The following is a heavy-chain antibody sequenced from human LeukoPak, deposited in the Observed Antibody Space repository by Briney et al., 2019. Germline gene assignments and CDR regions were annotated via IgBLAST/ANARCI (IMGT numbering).Heavy chain of an antibody. J-gene: IGHJ4*02. D-gene: IGHD5-12*01. Sequence: GGSLTFSCSASAFTSTNIAMNWLAQAQGKGWKWVSVLIGSSGSTDYADSVKGRFTISRDNSKNTLFLQMNSLRAEDTAIYYCAKGAYDYIEIGYFDSWGQGTLVTVSS. V-gene: IGHV3-23*01. CDR2: LIGSSGST. CDR3: AKGAYDYIEIGYFDS. CDR1: AFTSTNIA.